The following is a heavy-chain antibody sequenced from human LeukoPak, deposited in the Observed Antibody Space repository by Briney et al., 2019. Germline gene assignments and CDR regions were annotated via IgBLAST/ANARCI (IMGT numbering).Heavy chain of an antibody. Sequence: ASVKVSCKASGYTFTSYAMNWVRQAPGQGLEWMGWINTNTGNPKYAQGFIGRVVFSLDTSVSTAYLQISSLRAEDSAVYYCARDNYCFYYFHYWGQGPLVTVSS. CDR1: GYTFTSYA. CDR2: INTNTGNP. D-gene: IGHD1-7*01. V-gene: IGHV7-4-1*02. J-gene: IGHJ4*02. CDR3: ARDNYCFYYFHY.